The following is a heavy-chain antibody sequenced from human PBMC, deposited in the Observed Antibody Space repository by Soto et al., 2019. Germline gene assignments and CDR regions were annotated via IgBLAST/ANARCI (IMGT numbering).Heavy chain of an antibody. D-gene: IGHD3-22*01. CDR3: ASGPNYYDSSGYPFDY. J-gene: IGHJ4*02. CDR2: VYYSGST. CDR1: GGSVRSGRYY. V-gene: IGHV4-61*01. Sequence: SETLSLTCSVSGGSVRSGRYYWGWIRQPPGKGLEWIGYVYYSGSTNYNPSLKSRATISIDTFNDQFSLKLSSVTAADTAVYYCASGPNYYDSSGYPFDYWGQGTLVTVSS.